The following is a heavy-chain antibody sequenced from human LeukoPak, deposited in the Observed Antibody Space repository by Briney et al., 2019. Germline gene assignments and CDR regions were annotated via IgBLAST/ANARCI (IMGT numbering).Heavy chain of an antibody. V-gene: IGHV3-11*06. J-gene: IGHJ4*02. CDR3: ARDYYGSGSSPFDY. CDR1: VFTSSDYY. CDR2: ISSSSSYK. D-gene: IGHD3-10*01. Sequence: GGSLRLSCAASVFTSSDYYMSWIRQAPGKGLEWVSYISSSSSYKNYANSVKGRFTISRDNAKNSLYLQMNSLRSEDPDMYSSARDYYGSGSSPFDYWGQGTLVTVSS.